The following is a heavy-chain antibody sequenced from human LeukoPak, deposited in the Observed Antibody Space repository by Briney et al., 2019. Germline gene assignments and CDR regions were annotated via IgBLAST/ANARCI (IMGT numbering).Heavy chain of an antibody. CDR3: ARGFYGAGSHFDY. D-gene: IGHD3-10*01. Sequence: PSETLSLTCAVSGGSISSGDFPWSWIRQPPGKGLEWIGYIFHTGHTSYNPSLKSRVTISVDMSKSQLSLRLTSVTAADTAVYYCARGFYGAGSHFDYWGQGTLVTVSS. V-gene: IGHV4-30-2*01. CDR2: IFHTGHT. J-gene: IGHJ4*02. CDR1: GGSISSGDFP.